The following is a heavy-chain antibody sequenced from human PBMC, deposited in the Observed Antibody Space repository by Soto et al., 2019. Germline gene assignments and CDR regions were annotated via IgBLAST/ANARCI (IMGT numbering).Heavy chain of an antibody. V-gene: IGHV1-69*06. CDR2: IIPIFGTA. Sequence: SVKVSCKASGGTFSSYASSWVRQAPGQGLEWMGGIIPIFGTANYAQKFQGRVTITADKSTSTAYMELSSLRSEDTAVYYCASTVTPISKWFDPFGQGTLVTVSS. J-gene: IGHJ5*02. D-gene: IGHD4-17*01. CDR3: ASTVTPISKWFDP. CDR1: GGTFSSYA.